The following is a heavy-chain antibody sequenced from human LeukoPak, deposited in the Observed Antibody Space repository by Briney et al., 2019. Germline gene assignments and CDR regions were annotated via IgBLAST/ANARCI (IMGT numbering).Heavy chain of an antibody. D-gene: IGHD5-24*01. J-gene: IGHJ4*02. CDR2: ISSSSSYI. CDR3: ASDGVATITVDY. CDR1: GFTFSSYS. V-gene: IGHV3-21*01. Sequence: GGSLRLSCAASGFTFSSYSMNWVRQAPGKGLEWVSSISSSSSYIYYADSVKGRFTISRDNAKNSLYLQMNSLRAEDTAVYYCASDGVATITVDYWGQGTLVTVSS.